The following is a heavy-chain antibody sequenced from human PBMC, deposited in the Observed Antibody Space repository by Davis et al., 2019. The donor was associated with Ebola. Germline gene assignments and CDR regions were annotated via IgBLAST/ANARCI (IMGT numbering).Heavy chain of an antibody. CDR3: ARGFVRGTIDY. CDR1: GFTVSSNY. CDR2: IYSGGST. V-gene: IGHV3-53*01. Sequence: GGSLRLSCAASGFTVSSNYMSWVRQAPGKGLEWVSVIYSGGSTYYADSVKGRFTFSRDNSKNTLYLQMNSLRAEDTAVYYCARGFVRGTIDYWGQGTLVTVSS. D-gene: IGHD3-10*01. J-gene: IGHJ4*02.